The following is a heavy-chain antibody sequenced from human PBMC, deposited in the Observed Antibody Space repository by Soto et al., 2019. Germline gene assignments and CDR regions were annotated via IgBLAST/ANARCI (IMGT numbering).Heavy chain of an antibody. J-gene: IGHJ5*02. V-gene: IGHV3-21*01. CDR3: VGSGAARLLRHSWFDT. Sequence: EVQLVESGGGLVKPGGFLRLSCAASGFTFNTYDMNWVRQAPGKGLEWVSSITASSAYIYYADSVRGRITISRDNAKNSLCLQMHGLRAEDTGVYYCVGSGAARLLRHSWFDTWGQGTLVTVSS. D-gene: IGHD2-21*01. CDR2: ITASSAYI. CDR1: GFTFNTYD.